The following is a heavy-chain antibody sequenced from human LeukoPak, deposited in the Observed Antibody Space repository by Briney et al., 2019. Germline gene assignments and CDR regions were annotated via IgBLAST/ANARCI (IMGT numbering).Heavy chain of an antibody. D-gene: IGHD5-18*01. V-gene: IGHV3-23*01. CDR1: GFTFSYYA. CDR2: ISGGST. J-gene: IGHJ4*02. Sequence: GLSLRLSCAASGFTFSYYAMAWVRQAPGKGLEWVSSISGGSTYYADSVKGRFTISRDNSKNTLYLQMNSLRAEDTAVYYCAKGGYNYGYVDYWGQGTLVTVAS. CDR3: AKGGYNYGYVDY.